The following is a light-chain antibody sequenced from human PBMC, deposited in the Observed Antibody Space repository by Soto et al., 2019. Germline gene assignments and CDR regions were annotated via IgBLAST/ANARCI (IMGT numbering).Light chain of an antibody. CDR1: SSDVGGYNY. Sequence: QSALTQPRSVSGSPGQSVTISCTGTSSDVGGYNYVSWYQQHPGKAPKVMIYDVSERPSGVPDRFSGSKSGNTASLTISGLQAEDEADYYSCSYAGSPRDVLGAGTKLTVL. CDR3: CSYAGSPRDV. CDR2: DVS. V-gene: IGLV2-11*01. J-gene: IGLJ1*01.